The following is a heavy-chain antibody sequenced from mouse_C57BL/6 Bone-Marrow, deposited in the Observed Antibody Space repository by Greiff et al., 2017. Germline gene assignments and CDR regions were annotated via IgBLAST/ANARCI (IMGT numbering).Heavy chain of an antibody. CDR2: IYPRDGSN. CDR3: ARLEFDGSSGDWYFDV. CDR1: GYTFTSYD. Sequence: VQLQQSGPELVKPGASVKLSCKASGYTFTSYDINWVKQRPGQGLEWIGWIYPRDGSNKCNEKFKGKATLTVDTSSSTAYMELHSLTSEASAVYFCARLEFDGSSGDWYFDVWGTGTTVTVSS. D-gene: IGHD1-1*01. J-gene: IGHJ1*03. V-gene: IGHV1-85*01.